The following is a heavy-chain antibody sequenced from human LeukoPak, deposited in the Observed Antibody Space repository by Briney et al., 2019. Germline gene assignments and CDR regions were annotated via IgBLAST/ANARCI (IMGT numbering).Heavy chain of an antibody. Sequence: GASVKVSCKTSGYTFTGYYMHWVRQAPGQGLEWMGWINPNSGGTNYAQKFQGRVTMTRDTSISTAYMELSRLRSDDTAVYYCARAAVGAQGYNWFDPWGQGTLVTVSS. CDR3: ARAAVGAQGYNWFDP. D-gene: IGHD1-26*01. CDR2: INPNSGGT. V-gene: IGHV1-2*02. CDR1: GYTFTGYY. J-gene: IGHJ5*02.